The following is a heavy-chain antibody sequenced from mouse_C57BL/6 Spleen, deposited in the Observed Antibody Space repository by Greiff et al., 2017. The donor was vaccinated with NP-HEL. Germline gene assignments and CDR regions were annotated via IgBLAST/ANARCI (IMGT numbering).Heavy chain of an antibody. CDR3: ARHERVEEDYDEGYYFDY. V-gene: IGHV1-62-2*01. Sequence: VQLQQSGAELVKPGASVKLSCKASGYTFTEYTIHWVKQRSGQGLEWIGWFYPGSGSIKYNEKFKDKATLTADKSSSTVYMELSRLTSEDSAVYFCARHERVEEDYDEGYYFDYWGQGTTLTVSS. J-gene: IGHJ2*01. CDR2: FYPGSGSI. CDR1: GYTFTEYT. D-gene: IGHD2-4*01.